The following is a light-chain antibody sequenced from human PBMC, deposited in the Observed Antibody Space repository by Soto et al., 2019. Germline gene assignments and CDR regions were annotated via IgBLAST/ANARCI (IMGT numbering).Light chain of an antibody. CDR1: SSDVGSFKL. CDR3: FSYAGSFTYV. Sequence: QSALTQPASVSGSPGQSITISCTGTSSDVGSFKLVSWYQQHPDKAPKLIIYEVDKRPSGVSARFSGSKSGNTASLTISGLQPEDEAEYYCFSYAGSFTYVFGTGTKVTVL. J-gene: IGLJ1*01. V-gene: IGLV2-23*02. CDR2: EVD.